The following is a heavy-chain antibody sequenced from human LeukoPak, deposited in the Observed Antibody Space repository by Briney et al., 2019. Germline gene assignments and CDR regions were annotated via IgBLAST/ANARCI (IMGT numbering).Heavy chain of an antibody. J-gene: IGHJ3*02. Sequence: RASVKVSCKASGYTFTGYYMHWVRQAPGQGLEWMGRIIPILGIANYAQKFQGRVTITADKSTSTAYMELSSLRSEDTAVYYCARGIVAIAVAGNDAFDIWGQGTMVTVSS. CDR3: ARGIVAIAVAGNDAFDI. D-gene: IGHD6-19*01. V-gene: IGHV1-69*04. CDR2: IIPILGIA. CDR1: GYTFTGYY.